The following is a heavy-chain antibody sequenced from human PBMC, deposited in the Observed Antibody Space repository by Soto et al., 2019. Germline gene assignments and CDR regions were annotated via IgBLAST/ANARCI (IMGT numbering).Heavy chain of an antibody. J-gene: IGHJ3*02. CDR3: AGRIAARNDAFDI. D-gene: IGHD6-6*01. CDR2: IYSGGST. CDR1: GFTVSSNY. Sequence: EVQLVESGGGLIQPGGSLRLSCAASGFTVSSNYMSWVRQAPGKGLEWVSVIYSGGSTYYADSVKGRFTISRDNSKNTLYLQMNSLRAEDTAVYYGAGRIAARNDAFDIWGQWTMVTVSS. V-gene: IGHV3-53*01.